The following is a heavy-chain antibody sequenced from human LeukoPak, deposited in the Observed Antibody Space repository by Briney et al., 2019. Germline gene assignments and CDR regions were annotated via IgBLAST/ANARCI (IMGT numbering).Heavy chain of an antibody. D-gene: IGHD6-13*01. Sequence: GGSLRLSCVASEFTFSSYRVSWVRQAPGRGLEWVANIKQDGREIYYVDSVKGRFTISRDNAKKSLYLQMNSLRAEDTAVYYCARSYSRFDYWGQGTLVTVSS. CDR2: IKQDGREI. V-gene: IGHV3-7*01. J-gene: IGHJ4*02. CDR1: EFTFSSYR. CDR3: ARSYSRFDY.